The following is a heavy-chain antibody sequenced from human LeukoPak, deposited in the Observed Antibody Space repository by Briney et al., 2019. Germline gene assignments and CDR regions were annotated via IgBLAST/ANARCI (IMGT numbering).Heavy chain of an antibody. D-gene: IGHD3-10*01. J-gene: IGHJ4*02. Sequence: PSETLSLTCTVSGGSISSYYWSWIRQPPGKGLEWIGYIYYSGSTNYNPSLKSRVTISVDTSKNQFSLKLSSVTAADTAVYYCARAGRYYGSGSYFDYWGQGTLVTVSS. CDR3: ARAGRYYGSGSYFDY. V-gene: IGHV4-59*01. CDR2: IYYSGST. CDR1: GGSISSYY.